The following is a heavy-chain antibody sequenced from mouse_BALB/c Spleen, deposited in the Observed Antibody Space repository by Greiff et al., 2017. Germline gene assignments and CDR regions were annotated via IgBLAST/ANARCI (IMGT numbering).Heavy chain of an antibody. Sequence: EVQLKESGPGLVKPSQSLSLTCSVTGYSITSGYYWNWIRQFPGNKLEWMGYISYDGSNNYNPSLKNRISITRDTSKNQFFLKLNSVTTEDTATYYCAREGGNTVYWYFDVWGAGTTVTVSS. J-gene: IGHJ1*01. CDR2: ISYDGSN. CDR1: GYSITSGYY. V-gene: IGHV3-6*02. D-gene: IGHD2-1*01. CDR3: AREGGNTVYWYFDV.